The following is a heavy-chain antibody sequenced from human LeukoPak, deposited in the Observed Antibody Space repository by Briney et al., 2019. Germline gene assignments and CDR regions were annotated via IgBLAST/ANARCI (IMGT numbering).Heavy chain of an antibody. CDR3: ATEPSVTSAGGPNDF. Sequence: GASVKVSCKASGYTFTGYYMHWVRQAPGQGLEWMVWINPNNGGTNYAQKFQDRVTLTRDTSISTAYMELSRLTSDDTAVYYCATEPSVTSAGGPNDFWGQGTLVTVSS. CDR1: GYTFTGYY. CDR2: INPNNGGT. D-gene: IGHD6-13*01. J-gene: IGHJ4*02. V-gene: IGHV1-2*02.